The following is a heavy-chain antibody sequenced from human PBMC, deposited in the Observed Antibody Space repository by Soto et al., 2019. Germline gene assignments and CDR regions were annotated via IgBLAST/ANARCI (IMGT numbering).Heavy chain of an antibody. J-gene: IGHJ5*02. D-gene: IGHD3-10*01. CDR1: GGSISSYY. CDR2: IYYSGST. Sequence: SETLSLTCTVSGGSISSYYWSWIRQPPGKGLEWIGYIYYSGSTNYNPSLKSRVTISVDTSKNQFSLKLSSVTAADTAVYYCARHGGFLSGWFGELPYEYNWFDPWGQGTLVTVSS. V-gene: IGHV4-59*08. CDR3: ARHGGFLSGWFGELPYEYNWFDP.